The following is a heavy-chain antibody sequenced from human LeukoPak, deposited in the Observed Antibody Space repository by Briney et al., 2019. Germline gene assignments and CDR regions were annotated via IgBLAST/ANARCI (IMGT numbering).Heavy chain of an antibody. D-gene: IGHD1-26*01. V-gene: IGHV4-34*01. CDR1: GGSISSYY. Sequence: PSETLSLTCTVSGGSISSYYWSWIRQPPGKGLEWIGEINHSGSTNYNPSLKSRVTISVDTSKNQFSLKLSSVTAADTAVYYCARHVRVVGATVNWFDPWGQGTLVTVSS. CDR2: INHSGST. CDR3: ARHVRVVGATVNWFDP. J-gene: IGHJ5*02.